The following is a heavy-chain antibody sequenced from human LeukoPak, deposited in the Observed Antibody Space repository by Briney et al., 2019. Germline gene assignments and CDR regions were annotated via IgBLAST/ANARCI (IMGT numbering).Heavy chain of an antibody. CDR3: ARHDPKLYCSGGRFYGFDD. D-gene: IGHD2-15*01. J-gene: IGHJ4*02. CDR1: GGSISSYY. V-gene: IGHV4-59*08. Sequence: SETLSLTCTVSGGSISSYYWSWIRQPPGKGLEWIGHIYYSGSTNYNPSLRSRVTISVDTSKNQFSLKLSSVTAADTAVYYCARHDPKLYCSGGRFYGFDDGGQGTLVTVSS. CDR2: IYYSGST.